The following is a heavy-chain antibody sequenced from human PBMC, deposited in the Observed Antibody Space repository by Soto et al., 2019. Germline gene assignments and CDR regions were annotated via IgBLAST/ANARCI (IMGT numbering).Heavy chain of an antibody. Sequence: SETLSLTCAVSGDSISSGAWWSWVRQSPGKGLQWIGEIYHSGNTRNNPSLKSRVTMSVDKSNNQFSLNLMSVTAADTATYYCATDPRTGCSSTDCYMSWGRGILVTVYS. CDR2: IYHSGNT. CDR3: ATDPRTGCSSTDCYMS. J-gene: IGHJ5*02. CDR1: GDSISSGAW. V-gene: IGHV4-4*02. D-gene: IGHD2-2*01.